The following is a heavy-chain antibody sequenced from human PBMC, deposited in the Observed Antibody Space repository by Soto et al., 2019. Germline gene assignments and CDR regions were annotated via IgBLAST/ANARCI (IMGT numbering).Heavy chain of an antibody. CDR3: ARVYYGSGSYYNGYDY. D-gene: IGHD3-10*01. CDR2: INHSGST. V-gene: IGHV4-34*01. J-gene: IGHJ4*02. CDR1: GGSFSGYY. Sequence: PSETLSLTCAVYGGSFSGYYWSWIRQPPGKGLEWIGEINHSGSTNYNPSLKSRVTISVDTSKNQFSLKLSSVTAADTAVYYCARVYYGSGSYYNGYDYWGQGTLVTVSS.